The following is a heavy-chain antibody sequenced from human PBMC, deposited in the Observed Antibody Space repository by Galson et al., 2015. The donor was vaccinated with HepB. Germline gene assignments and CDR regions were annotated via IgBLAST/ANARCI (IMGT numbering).Heavy chain of an antibody. CDR3: ARDRGPYSSGLFDFDY. CDR2: IIPILGIA. D-gene: IGHD6-19*01. CDR1: GGTFSSYT. Sequence: SVKVSCKASGGTFSSYTISWVRQAPGQGLEWMGRIIPILGIANYAQKFQGRVTITADKSTSTAYMELSSLRSEDTAVYYCARDRGPYSSGLFDFDYWGQGTLVTVSS. J-gene: IGHJ4*02. V-gene: IGHV1-69*02.